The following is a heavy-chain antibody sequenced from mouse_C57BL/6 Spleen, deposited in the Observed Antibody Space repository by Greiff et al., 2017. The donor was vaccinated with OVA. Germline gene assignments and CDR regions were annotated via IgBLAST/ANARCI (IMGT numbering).Heavy chain of an antibody. V-gene: IGHV1-54*01. Sequence: VKLQQSGAELVRPGPSVKVSCKASGYAFTNYLIEWVKQRPGQGLEWIGVINPGSGGTNSTEKFKGKATLTADKSSSTAYMQRSSLTAEDAAVYVCARGRVRNAMDYWGQGTSVTVSS. CDR2: INPGSGGT. J-gene: IGHJ4*01. CDR3: ARGRVRNAMDY. CDR1: GYAFTNYL. D-gene: IGHD5-1*01.